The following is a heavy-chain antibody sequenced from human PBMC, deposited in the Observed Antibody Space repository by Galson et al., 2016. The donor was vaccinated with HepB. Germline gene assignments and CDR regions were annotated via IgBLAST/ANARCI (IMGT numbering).Heavy chain of an antibody. CDR1: GGSISSGGYY. CDR2: IYYSGST. Sequence: LSLTCTVSGGSISSGGYYWSWIRQHPGKGLEWIGYIYYSGSTHYNPSLKSRVTISVDTSKNQFSLKLSSVTAADTAVYYCARGVSGYSGYDLDYWGQGTLVTVSS. D-gene: IGHD5-12*01. V-gene: IGHV4-31*03. CDR3: ARGVSGYSGYDLDY. J-gene: IGHJ4*02.